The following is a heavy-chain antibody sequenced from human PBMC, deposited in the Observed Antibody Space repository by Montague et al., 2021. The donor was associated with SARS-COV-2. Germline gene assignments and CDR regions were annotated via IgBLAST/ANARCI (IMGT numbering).Heavy chain of an antibody. Sequence: SLRLSCAASGFTFSSYAMNWVRQGPGRGLEWVLGISGSGGGTFYADSVKGRFTISRDNSKNTLHLQMNSLRAEDTAVHYCAKNPRGIVGATYFDYWGQGTLVTVSS. D-gene: IGHD1-26*01. V-gene: IGHV3-23*01. CDR3: AKNPRGIVGATYFDY. CDR2: ISGSGGGT. J-gene: IGHJ4*02. CDR1: GFTFSSYA.